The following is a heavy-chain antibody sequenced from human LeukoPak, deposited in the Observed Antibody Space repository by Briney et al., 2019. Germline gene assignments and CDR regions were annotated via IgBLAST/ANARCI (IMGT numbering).Heavy chain of an antibody. Sequence: PGGSLRLSCAASGFTFSTYALSWVRQAPGKGLEWVAVISYDGSNKYYADSVKGRFTISRDNSKNTLYLQMNSLRAEDTAVYYCARGAAARGLDYWGQGTLVTVSS. J-gene: IGHJ4*02. V-gene: IGHV3-30-3*01. CDR2: ISYDGSNK. CDR1: GFTFSTYA. D-gene: IGHD6-13*01. CDR3: ARGAAARGLDY.